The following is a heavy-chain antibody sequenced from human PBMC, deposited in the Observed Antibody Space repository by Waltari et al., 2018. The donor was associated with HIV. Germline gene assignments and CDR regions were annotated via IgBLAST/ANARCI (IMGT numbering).Heavy chain of an antibody. Sequence: QVQLVQSGSALKKPGASVKISCRDSGYKFTNYAMNWVRQAPGPGPEWMGWINTNTGNPTYAQGFTGRFVFSLDTSVSTAYLQINSLKAEDTAVYYCAKLGMKNWFDPWGQGTLVTVSS. CDR2: INTNTGNP. CDR1: GYKFTNYA. V-gene: IGHV7-4-1*02. J-gene: IGHJ5*02. D-gene: IGHD3-3*02. CDR3: AKLGMKNWFDP.